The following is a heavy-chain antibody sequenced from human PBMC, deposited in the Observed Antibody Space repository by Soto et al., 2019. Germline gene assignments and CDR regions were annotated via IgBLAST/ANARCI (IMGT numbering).Heavy chain of an antibody. CDR1: GFTFSSYG. CDR3: AKENDFWSGYYNY. CDR2: ISYDGSNK. D-gene: IGHD3-3*01. J-gene: IGHJ4*02. V-gene: IGHV3-30*18. Sequence: QVQLVESGGGVVQPGRSLRLSCAASGFTFSSYGMHWVRQAPGKGLEWVAVISYDGSNKYYADSVKGRFTISRDNSKNTLYLQMNSLRAEDTAVYYCAKENDFWSGYYNYWGQGTLVTVSS.